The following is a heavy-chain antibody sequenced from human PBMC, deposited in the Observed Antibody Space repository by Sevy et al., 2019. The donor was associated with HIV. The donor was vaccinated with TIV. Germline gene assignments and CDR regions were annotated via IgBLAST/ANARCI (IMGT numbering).Heavy chain of an antibody. J-gene: IGHJ4*02. CDR3: ASEGCTKTYDY. V-gene: IGHV3-23*01. CDR1: GFTFSKYS. Sequence: GGSLRLSCEASGFTFSKYSMSWVRQAPGKGLEWVSTFSFGCGRINYADSVKGRFTISRDDSKNTLYLRMNSLRAADTAVYYYASEGCTKTYDYWGQGTLVTVSS. D-gene: IGHD2-8*01. CDR2: FSFGCGRI.